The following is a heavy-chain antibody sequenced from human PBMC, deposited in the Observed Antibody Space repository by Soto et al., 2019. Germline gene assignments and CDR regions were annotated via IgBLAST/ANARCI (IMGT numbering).Heavy chain of an antibody. CDR1: GYTFTSYA. J-gene: IGHJ4*02. D-gene: IGHD2-15*01. CDR3: AGESRYCSGGSCYFLPGIDY. Sequence: GASVKVSCKASGYTFTSYAMHWVRQAPGQRLEWMGWINAGNGNTKYSQKFQGRVTITADESTSTAYMELSSLRSEDTAVYYCAGESRYCSGGSCYFLPGIDYWGQGTLVTVSS. V-gene: IGHV1-3*01. CDR2: INAGNGNT.